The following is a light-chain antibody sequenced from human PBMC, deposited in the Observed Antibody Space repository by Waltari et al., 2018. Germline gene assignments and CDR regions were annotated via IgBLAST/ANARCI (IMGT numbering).Light chain of an antibody. Sequence: QSVLTQPPSASGTPGQRVTISCSGSSSNIESNYVYWYQQFPGTAPKVLMFKNNQRPSGVSDRFQAAKPGASASLASSGRRSDDEADYYCGTWDDSLSRPVFGGGTKLTVL. CDR3: GTWDDSLSRPV. CDR2: KNN. J-gene: IGLJ3*02. V-gene: IGLV1-47*01. CDR1: SSNIESNY.